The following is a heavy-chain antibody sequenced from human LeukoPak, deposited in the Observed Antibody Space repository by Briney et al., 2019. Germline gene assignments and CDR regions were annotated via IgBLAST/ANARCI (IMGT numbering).Heavy chain of an antibody. CDR2: ISAYNGNT. J-gene: IGHJ5*02. V-gene: IGHV1-18*01. CDR3: ARDVDITLIPRFDP. D-gene: IGHD3-22*01. CDR1: GYTFTSYG. Sequence: ASVKVSCKASGYTFTSYGISWVQQAPGQGLEWMGWISAYNGNTNYAQKLQGRVTMTTDTSTSTAYMELRSLRSDDTAVYYCARDVDITLIPRFDPWGQGTLVTVST.